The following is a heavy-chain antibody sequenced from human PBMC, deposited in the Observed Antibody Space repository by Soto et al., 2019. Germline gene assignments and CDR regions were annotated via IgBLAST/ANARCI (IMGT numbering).Heavy chain of an antibody. J-gene: IGHJ4*02. D-gene: IGHD6-19*01. Sequence: SVKVSCKAPGGTFSSYTISWVRQAPGQGLEWMGRIIPILGIANYAQKFQGRVTITADKSTSTAYMELSSLRSEDTAVYYCASKYSSGLFYFDYWGQGTLVTVSS. CDR2: IIPILGIA. CDR3: ASKYSSGLFYFDY. CDR1: GGTFSSYT. V-gene: IGHV1-69*02.